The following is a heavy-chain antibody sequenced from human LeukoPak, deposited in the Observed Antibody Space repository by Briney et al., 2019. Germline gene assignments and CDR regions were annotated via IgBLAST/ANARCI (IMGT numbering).Heavy chain of an antibody. CDR3: TSSSSGWFDP. D-gene: IGHD6-6*01. CDR1: GYTFTRYG. CDR2: VSGSNGNT. V-gene: IGHV1-18*01. J-gene: IGHJ5*02. Sequence: GASVKVSCKAFGYTFTRYGVSWVRQAPGQGLEWIGWVSGSNGNTNYAQKLQGRVTMTTDTSTSTAYMELRSLRSDDTAVYYCTSSSSGWFDPWGQGTLVTVSS.